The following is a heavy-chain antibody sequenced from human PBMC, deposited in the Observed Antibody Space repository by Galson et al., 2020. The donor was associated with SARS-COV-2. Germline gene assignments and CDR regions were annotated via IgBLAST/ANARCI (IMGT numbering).Heavy chain of an antibody. D-gene: IGHD5-18*01. CDR3: ARDGTAMVTHGFAI. V-gene: IGHV1-2*02. CDR2: INPNSGGT. J-gene: IGHJ3*02. CDR1: GYTFTGYY. Sequence: ASVKVSCKASGYTFTGYYMHWVRQAPGQGLEWMGWINPNSGGTNYAQKFQGRVTMTRDTSISIAYMELSRLRSDDTAVYYCARDGTAMVTHGFAIWGQGTMVTVSS.